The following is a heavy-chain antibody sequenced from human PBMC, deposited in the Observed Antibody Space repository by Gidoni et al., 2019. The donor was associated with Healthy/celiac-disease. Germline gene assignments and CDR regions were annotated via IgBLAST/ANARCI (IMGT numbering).Heavy chain of an antibody. CDR1: GFTFSRYA. D-gene: IGHD6-13*01. J-gene: IGHJ4*02. CDR3: AKSPHDGRIAAAGY. Sequence: EVQLLESGGGLVQPGGSLRLSCAASGFTFSRYAMSWVRQAPGKGLEWVSAISGSGGSTYYADSVKGRFTISRDNSKNTLYLQMNSLRAEDTAVYYCAKSPHDGRIAAAGYWGQGTLVTVSS. V-gene: IGHV3-23*01. CDR2: ISGSGGST.